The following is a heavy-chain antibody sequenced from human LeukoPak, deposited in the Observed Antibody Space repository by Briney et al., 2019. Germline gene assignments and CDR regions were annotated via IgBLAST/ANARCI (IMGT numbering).Heavy chain of an antibody. D-gene: IGHD1-26*01. V-gene: IGHV4-59*01. CDR3: ARTRVIVGAASAFDI. Sequence: SETLSLTCTASGGSISSYYWSWIRQPPGKGLEWIGYIYYSGSTNYNPSLKSRVTISLDTSKNQFSLKLSSVTAADTAVYYCARTRVIVGAASAFDIWGQGTVVTVSS. CDR1: GGSISSYY. CDR2: IYYSGST. J-gene: IGHJ3*02.